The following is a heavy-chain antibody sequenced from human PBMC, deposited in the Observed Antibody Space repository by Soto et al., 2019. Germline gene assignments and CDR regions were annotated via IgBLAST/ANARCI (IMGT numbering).Heavy chain of an antibody. Sequence: ESGGGVVQPGRSLRLSCAASGFTFSSYGMHWVRQAPGKGLEWVAVIWYDGSNKYYADSVKGRFTISRDNSKNTLYLQMNSLRAEDTAVYYCARDIGTGGWRYAFDIWGQGTMVTVSS. J-gene: IGHJ3*02. CDR2: IWYDGSNK. CDR3: ARDIGTGGWRYAFDI. D-gene: IGHD6-19*01. CDR1: GFTFSSYG. V-gene: IGHV3-33*01.